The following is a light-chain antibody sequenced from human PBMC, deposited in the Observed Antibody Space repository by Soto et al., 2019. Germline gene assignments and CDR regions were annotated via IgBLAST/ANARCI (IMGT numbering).Light chain of an antibody. V-gene: IGKV1D-12*01. CDR2: TAS. J-gene: IGKJ4*01. CDR3: QQAYSFPLT. CDR1: QYISTL. Sequence: DIQMTQSPSSVSASVGDRVTITCRASQYISTLLAWYQQRPGKAPKLLIYTASSLQSGVPSRFSGLGSGTDFTLTTSSLQPEDFVTYYCQQAYSFPLTFGGGTEVEIK.